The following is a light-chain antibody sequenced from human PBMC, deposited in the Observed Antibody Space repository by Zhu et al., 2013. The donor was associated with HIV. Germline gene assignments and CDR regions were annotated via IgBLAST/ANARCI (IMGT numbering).Light chain of an antibody. J-gene: IGKJ2*02. CDR1: QGINSA. CDR2: DAS. CDR3: LQSNSYPRT. V-gene: IGKV1-13*02. Sequence: AIQLTQSPSSLSASVGDRVTITCRASQGINSALAWYQQKPGKAPKLLIYDASSLESGVPSRFSGSGSGTDFTLTISSLQPEDFATYYCLQSNSYPRTFGQGTQAGDQT.